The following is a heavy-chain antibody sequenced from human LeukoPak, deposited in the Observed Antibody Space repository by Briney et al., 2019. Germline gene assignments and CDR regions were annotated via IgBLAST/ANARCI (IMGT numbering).Heavy chain of an antibody. D-gene: IGHD3-3*01. CDR1: GYSISSGYY. Sequence: PSETLSLTCTVSGYSISSGYYWGWIRQPPGKGLEWIGSVYHSGSTYYNPSLKSRVTISVDTSKNQFSLKLSSVTAADTAVYYCASVYYDFWSGQRTPGYWGQGTLVTVSS. J-gene: IGHJ4*02. V-gene: IGHV4-38-2*02. CDR3: ASVYYDFWSGQRTPGY. CDR2: VYHSGST.